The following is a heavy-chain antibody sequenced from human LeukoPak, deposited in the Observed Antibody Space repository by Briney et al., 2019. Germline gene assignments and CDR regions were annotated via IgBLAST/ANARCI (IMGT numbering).Heavy chain of an antibody. D-gene: IGHD5-18*01. V-gene: IGHV3-74*01. J-gene: IGHJ4*02. CDR3: ARATAFYSYGSRSFDY. CDR2: ISPTGSTT. CDR1: GFSFSGHW. Sequence: GGSLRLSCTASGFSFSGHWMHWARQLPGKGLVWVSRISPTGSTTSYADSVKGRFTISRDNAKNSLYLQMNSLRAEDTAVYYCARATAFYSYGSRSFDYWGQGTLVTVSS.